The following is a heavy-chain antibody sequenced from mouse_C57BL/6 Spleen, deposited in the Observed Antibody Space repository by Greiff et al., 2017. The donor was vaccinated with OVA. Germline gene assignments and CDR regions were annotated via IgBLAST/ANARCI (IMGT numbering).Heavy chain of an antibody. CDR2: INPNYGTT. J-gene: IGHJ2*01. V-gene: IGHV1-39*01. CDR3: ARKGATMVTREGFYFDY. Sequence: VQLKESGPELVKPGASVKISCKASGYSFTDYNMNWVKQSNGKSLEWIGVINPNYGTTSYNQKFKGKATLTVDQSSSTAYMQLNSLTSEDSAVYYCARKGATMVTREGFYFDYWGQGTTLTVSS. CDR1: GYSFTDYN. D-gene: IGHD2-2*01.